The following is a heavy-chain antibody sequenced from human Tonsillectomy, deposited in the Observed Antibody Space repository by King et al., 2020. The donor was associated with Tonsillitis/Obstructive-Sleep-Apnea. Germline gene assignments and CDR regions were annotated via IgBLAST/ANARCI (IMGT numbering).Heavy chain of an antibody. CDR3: AKDTGRFLTPYMDV. D-gene: IGHD3-3*01. Sequence: QLVQSGGALVQPGRSLRLSCAASGFTFDDYAMHWVRQAPGKGLEWVSGITWNSGDIGYADSVKGRFTISRDNAENSLYLQMNSLRAEDTALYYCAKDTGRFLTPYMDVWGKGTTVTVSS. CDR1: GFTFDDYA. CDR2: ITWNSGDI. J-gene: IGHJ6*03. V-gene: IGHV3-9*01.